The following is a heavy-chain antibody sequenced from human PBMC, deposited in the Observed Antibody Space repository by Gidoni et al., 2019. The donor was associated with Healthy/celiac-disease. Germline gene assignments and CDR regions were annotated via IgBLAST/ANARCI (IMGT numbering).Heavy chain of an antibody. D-gene: IGHD4-4*01. CDR2: ISYDGSNK. Sequence: QVQLVESGGGVVQPGRSLRLSCAASGFPLSIYGMHWVRQAPGKGLEWVAVISYDGSNKYYADSVKGRFTISRDNSKNTLYLQMNSLRAEDTAVYYCAKDSPRGYSNYWARYYYYGMDVWGQGTTVTVSS. V-gene: IGHV3-30*18. CDR3: AKDSPRGYSNYWARYYYYGMDV. J-gene: IGHJ6*02. CDR1: GFPLSIYG.